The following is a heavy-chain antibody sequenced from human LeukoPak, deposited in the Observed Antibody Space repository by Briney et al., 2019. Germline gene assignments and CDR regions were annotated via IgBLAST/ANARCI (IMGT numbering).Heavy chain of an antibody. CDR2: INQDGSEK. Sequence: GGSLRLSCAASGFTFSNYWMSWVRQAPGKGLEWVANINQDGSEKSYVDSVEGRFTISRDNAENSLYLQMNSLRAEDTAVYYCARGTSSSPNWFDPWGQGTLVTVSS. D-gene: IGHD6-13*01. V-gene: IGHV3-7*04. J-gene: IGHJ5*02. CDR1: GFTFSNYW. CDR3: ARGTSSSPNWFDP.